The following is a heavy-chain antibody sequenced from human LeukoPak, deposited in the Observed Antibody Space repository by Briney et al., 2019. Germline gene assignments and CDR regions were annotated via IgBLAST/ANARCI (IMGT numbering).Heavy chain of an antibody. J-gene: IGHJ4*02. V-gene: IGHV3-7*01. CDR2: IKQDGSEK. Sequence: GGSLRLSCAASGFTFSSYWMSWVRQAPGKGLEWVANIKQDGSEKYYVDSVKGRFTISRDNAKNSLYLQMNSLRAEDTAVYYCARMYYYGSGSYSFDYWGQGTLVTVSS. D-gene: IGHD3-10*01. CDR3: ARMYYYGSGSYSFDY. CDR1: GFTFSSYW.